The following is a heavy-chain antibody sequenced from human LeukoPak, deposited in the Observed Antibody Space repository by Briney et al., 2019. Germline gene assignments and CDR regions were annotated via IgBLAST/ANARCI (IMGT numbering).Heavy chain of an antibody. Sequence: SETLSLTCTVSGGSISSFYYTWIRQPPGKGLEWIGYIASSRITNYNSSLNSRATISLDTSQNQFSLKLNSVTAADTAVYYCATVASGWYPDYWGQGALVTASS. CDR3: ATVASGWYPDY. V-gene: IGHV4-59*12. J-gene: IGHJ4*02. D-gene: IGHD6-19*01. CDR1: GGSISSFY. CDR2: IASSRIT.